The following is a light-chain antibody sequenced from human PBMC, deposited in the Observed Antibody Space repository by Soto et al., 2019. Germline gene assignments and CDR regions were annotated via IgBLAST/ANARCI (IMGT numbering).Light chain of an antibody. J-gene: IGKJ5*01. CDR1: QDISNF. CDR3: QQSYSTLSIT. V-gene: IGKV1-39*01. CDR2: AAS. Sequence: DIHMTQSPSSLSASVGNIFTITCRASQDISNFLAWYQQKPAKAPRLLIYAASSLQSGVPSSFSGSGSATDFTLTISSLQTQDFATYYCQQSYSTLSITFGQGTRLEIK.